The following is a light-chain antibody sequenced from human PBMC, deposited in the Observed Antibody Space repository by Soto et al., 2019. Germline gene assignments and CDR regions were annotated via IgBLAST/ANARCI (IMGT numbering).Light chain of an antibody. Sequence: EIVMTQSPDTLSVSPGERATLSCRASQSVSSNLAWHQQKPGQAPRLLIYAASVRATGVPARFSGSGSGTESTLTISSLQSEDLAVYYCQQYDDWPLTFGGGTKVEIK. CDR1: QSVSSN. V-gene: IGKV3-15*01. CDR3: QQYDDWPLT. J-gene: IGKJ4*01. CDR2: AAS.